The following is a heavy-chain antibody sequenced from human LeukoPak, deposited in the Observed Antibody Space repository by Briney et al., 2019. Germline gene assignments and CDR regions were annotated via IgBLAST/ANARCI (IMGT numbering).Heavy chain of an antibody. V-gene: IGHV3-49*04. CDR3: TRAFYGDYVFYY. CDR1: GFTFNSYA. J-gene: IGHJ4*02. Sequence: GGSLGLSCAASGFTFNSYAMHWVRQAPGKGLEWVGFIRSKGYGGTTEYAASVKGRFTISRDDSKSIAYLQMNSLKTEDTAVYYCTRAFYGDYVFYYWGQGSLVTVSS. CDR2: IRSKGYGGTT. D-gene: IGHD4-17*01.